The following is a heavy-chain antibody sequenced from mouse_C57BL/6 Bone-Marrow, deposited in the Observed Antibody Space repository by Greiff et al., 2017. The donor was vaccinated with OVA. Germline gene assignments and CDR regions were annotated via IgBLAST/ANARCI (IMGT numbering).Heavy chain of an antibody. Sequence: QVQLKQPGAELVRPGSSVKLSCKASGYTFTSYWMDWVKQRPGQGLEWIGNIYPSDSETHYNQKFKDKATLTVDKSSSTAYMQLSSLTSEDSAVYYCARTDGNFDYWGQGTLVTGSA. CDR2: IYPSDSET. J-gene: IGHJ3*01. CDR3: ARTDGNFDY. D-gene: IGHD2-1*01. CDR1: GYTFTSYW. V-gene: IGHV1-61*01.